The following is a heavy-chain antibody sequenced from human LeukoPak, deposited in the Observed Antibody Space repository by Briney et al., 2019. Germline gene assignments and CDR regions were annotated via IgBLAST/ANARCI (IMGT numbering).Heavy chain of an antibody. D-gene: IGHD6-19*01. J-gene: IGHJ5*02. Sequence: YYSGSTYYNPSLKSRVTISVDTSKNQFSPKLSSVTAADTAVYYCAREYSSAWFDPWGQGTLVTVSS. CDR2: YYSGST. V-gene: IGHV4-39*02. CDR3: AREYSSAWFDP.